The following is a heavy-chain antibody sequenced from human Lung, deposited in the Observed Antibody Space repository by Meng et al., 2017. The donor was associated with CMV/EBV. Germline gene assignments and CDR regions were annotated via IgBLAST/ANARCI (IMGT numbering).Heavy chain of an antibody. J-gene: IGHJ4*02. D-gene: IGHD3-10*01. CDR2: IKADGSEK. CDR1: GFIFSSHW. CDR3: ACNSGDC. V-gene: IGHV3-7*01. Sequence: GESLKISCAASGFIFSSHWMCWVRQAPGKGLEWVANIKADGSEKYYVDSVKGRFTVSRDNAKNSLYLQMNSLRAEDTAVYYCACNSGDCWGQGTLVTVSS.